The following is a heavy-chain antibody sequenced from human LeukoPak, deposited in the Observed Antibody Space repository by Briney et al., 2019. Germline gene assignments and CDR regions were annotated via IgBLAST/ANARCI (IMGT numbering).Heavy chain of an antibody. Sequence: GGSLRLSCAASGFTFSSYAIHWVRQAPGKGLEWVAVISYDGNNKYYADSVMGRFTISRDDSKNTLYLQMNSLITEDTATYYCARDFGVGSTRSYAFNIWGQGTMVTVSS. V-gene: IGHV3-30-3*01. CDR3: ARDFGVGSTRSYAFNI. D-gene: IGHD1-26*01. CDR1: GFTFSSYA. CDR2: ISYDGNNK. J-gene: IGHJ3*02.